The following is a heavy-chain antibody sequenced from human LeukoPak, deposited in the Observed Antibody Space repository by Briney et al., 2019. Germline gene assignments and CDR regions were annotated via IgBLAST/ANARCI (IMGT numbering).Heavy chain of an antibody. Sequence: GGSLRLSCAASAFTFRTYGMHWVRQAPGKGLEGLAVISYDANHKNYADSVKGRFTISRDNSKNTLYLQMDSLRPEDTAVYYCAKDRHPARTDGYYFDYWGQGTLVTVSS. CDR3: AKDRHPARTDGYYFDY. V-gene: IGHV3-30*18. CDR2: ISYDANHK. J-gene: IGHJ4*02. CDR1: AFTFRTYG. D-gene: IGHD1-14*01.